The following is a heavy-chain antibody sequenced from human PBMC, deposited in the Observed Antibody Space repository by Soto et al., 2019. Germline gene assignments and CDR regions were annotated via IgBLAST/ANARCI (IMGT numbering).Heavy chain of an antibody. CDR1: GYSFTSYW. CDR3: ATTPHYCSSTSCYANWFDP. V-gene: IGHV5-10-1*01. CDR2: IDPSDSYT. Sequence: GESLKISCKGSGYSFTSYWISWVRQMPGKGLEWMGRIDPSDSYTNYSPSFQGHVTISADKSISTAYLQRSSLKASDTAMYYCATTPHYCSSTSCYANWFDPWGQGTLVTVSS. J-gene: IGHJ5*02. D-gene: IGHD2-2*01.